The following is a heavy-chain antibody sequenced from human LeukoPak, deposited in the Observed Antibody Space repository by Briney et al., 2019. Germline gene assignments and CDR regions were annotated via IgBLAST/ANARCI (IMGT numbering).Heavy chain of an antibody. CDR1: GYTFTSNY. CDR3: ASSLNYYDSSGYRITIFDY. V-gene: IGHV1-46*01. CDR2: ISPSGGST. J-gene: IGHJ4*02. D-gene: IGHD3-22*01. Sequence: ASVKVSCKAFGYTFTSNYMHWVRQAPGQGPEWMGVISPSGGSTTYAQKFQGRVTLTRDMSTSTAYMELSSLRSEDTAVYYCASSLNYYDSSGYRITIFDYWGQGTLVTVSS.